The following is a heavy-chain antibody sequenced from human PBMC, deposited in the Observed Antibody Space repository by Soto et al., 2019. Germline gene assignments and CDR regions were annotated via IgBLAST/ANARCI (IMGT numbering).Heavy chain of an antibody. V-gene: IGHV3-23*01. D-gene: IGHD2-15*01. J-gene: IGHJ1*01. CDR2: ISGSGGST. CDR1: GFTFSSYA. CDR3: AKEGYCSGGSCYPEYFQH. Sequence: GGSLRLSCAASGFTFSSYAMSWVRQAPGKGLEWVSAISGSGGSTYYADSVKGRFTISRDNSKNTLYLQMNSLRAEDTAVYYCAKEGYCSGGSCYPEYFQHWGQGTLVTVSS.